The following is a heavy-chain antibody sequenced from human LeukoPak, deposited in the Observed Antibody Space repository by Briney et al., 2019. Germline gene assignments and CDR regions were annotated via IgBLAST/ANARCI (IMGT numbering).Heavy chain of an antibody. CDR3: ARSPRYYDLWSGYYDY. CDR2: IYPGDSDT. CDR1: GYSFTSYW. V-gene: IGHV5-51*01. J-gene: IGHJ4*02. Sequence: GESLKISCKGSGYSFTSYWIGWVRQMPGKGLAWMGIIYPGDSDTRYSPSLQGQVTISADKSISTAYLQWSSLKASDTAMYYCARSPRYYDLWSGYYDYWGQGTLVTVSS. D-gene: IGHD3-3*01.